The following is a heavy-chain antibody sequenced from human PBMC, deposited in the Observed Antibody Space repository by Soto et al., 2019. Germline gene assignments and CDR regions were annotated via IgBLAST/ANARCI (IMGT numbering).Heavy chain of an antibody. CDR3: AHRVLRAVFGLVTTTAIYFDF. D-gene: IGHD3-3*01. Sequence: QITLNESGPTVVKPTEPLTLTCTFSGFSLTTSGVGVGWVRQSPGKAPEWLAFIYWDGDKRYSTSLKSRLTITKDTSKNQVVLTMANVDPADTATYYCAHRVLRAVFGLVTTTAIYFDFWGQGTPVVVSS. V-gene: IGHV2-5*02. CDR1: GFSLTTSGVG. J-gene: IGHJ4*02. CDR2: IYWDGDK.